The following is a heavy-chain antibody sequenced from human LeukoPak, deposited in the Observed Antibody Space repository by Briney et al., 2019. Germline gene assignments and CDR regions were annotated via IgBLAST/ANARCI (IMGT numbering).Heavy chain of an antibody. CDR2: ISGRGANT. CDR3: AKRVQGNTGPFHC. D-gene: IGHD4-23*01. J-gene: IGHJ4*02. Sequence: GGSLRLSCAASGFTFSGYAMSWVRQAPGKGLEWVSGISGRGANTYYADSVKGRFTISRDNSKNTLRLQMNSLRDEDTAVYYCAKRVQGNTGPFHCWGQGTLASVSS. CDR1: GFTFSGYA. V-gene: IGHV3-23*01.